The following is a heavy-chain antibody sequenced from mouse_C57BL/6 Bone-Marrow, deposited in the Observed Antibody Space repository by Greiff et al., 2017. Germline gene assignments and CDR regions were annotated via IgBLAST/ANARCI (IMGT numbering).Heavy chain of an antibody. J-gene: IGHJ1*03. CDR2: IDPSDSYT. CDR3: AREGWYCDV. Sequence: VQLQQPGAELVKPGASVKLSCKASGYTFTSYWMQWVKQRPGQGLEWIGEIDPSDSYTNYNQKFKGKATLTVDTSSSTAYMQLSSLTSEDSAVYYCAREGWYCDVWGTGTTVTVSS. CDR1: GYTFTSYW. V-gene: IGHV1-50*01.